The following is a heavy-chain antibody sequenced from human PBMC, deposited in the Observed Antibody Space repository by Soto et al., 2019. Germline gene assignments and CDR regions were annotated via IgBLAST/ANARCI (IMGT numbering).Heavy chain of an antibody. CDR3: ARSLAYCGGDCYYFDY. D-gene: IGHD2-21*02. V-gene: IGHV4-59*01. CDR2: IYYSGST. J-gene: IGHJ4*02. CDR1: GGSISSYY. Sequence: SETLSLTCTVSGGSISSYYWSWIRQPPGKGLEWIGYIYYSGSTNYNPSLKSRVTISVDTSKNQFSLKLSSVTAADTAVYYCARSLAYCGGDCYYFDYWGQGTLVTAPQ.